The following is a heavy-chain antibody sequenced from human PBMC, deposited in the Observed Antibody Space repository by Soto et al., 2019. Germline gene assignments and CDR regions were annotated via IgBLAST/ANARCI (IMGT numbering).Heavy chain of an antibody. CDR3: ARGIRGKYGMDV. V-gene: IGHV3-74*01. CDR1: GFTFSDYW. CDR2: INGDGSRS. D-gene: IGHD3-10*01. Sequence: EGQLVESGGGLVQPGGSLRLSCATSGFTFSDYWIHWVRQAPGKGLVWVSRINGDGSRSDYADSVKGRFTIYRDNAENTVYLQMNSLSAEDTAVYFCARGIRGKYGMDVWGHGTTITVSS. J-gene: IGHJ6*02.